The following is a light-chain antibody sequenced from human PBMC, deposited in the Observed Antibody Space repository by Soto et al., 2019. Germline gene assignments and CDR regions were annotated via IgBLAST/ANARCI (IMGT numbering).Light chain of an antibody. CDR3: QAFDSSLRAYV. CDR1: SSNFGAGYE. CDR2: NNL. V-gene: IGLV1-40*01. J-gene: IGLJ1*01. Sequence: QSVLTQPPSVSGAPGQRVTISCTGSSSNFGAGYEVHWYKQLPGAAPTLVIFNNLNRPSGVPERFSGSKSGTSASLVISGLQDEDEADYYCQAFDSSLRAYVFGSGTKVTVL.